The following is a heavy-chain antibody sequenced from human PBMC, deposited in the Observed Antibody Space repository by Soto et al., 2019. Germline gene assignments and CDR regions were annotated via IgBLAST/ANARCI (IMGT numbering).Heavy chain of an antibody. J-gene: IGHJ5*02. CDR1: GFTFSSYA. V-gene: IGHV3-23*01. D-gene: IGHD3-10*01. CDR2: ISGSGGST. CDR3: RGGYGSGSPPDFGP. Sequence: GGSLRLSCAASGFTFSSYAMSWVRQAPGKGLEWVSAISGSGGSTYYADSVKGRFTISRDNSKNTLYLQMNSLRAEDTAVYYCRGGYGSGSPPDFGPWGQGTLVTVSS.